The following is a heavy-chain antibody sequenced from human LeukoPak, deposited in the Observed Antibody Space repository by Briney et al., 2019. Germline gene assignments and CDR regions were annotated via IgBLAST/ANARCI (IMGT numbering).Heavy chain of an antibody. CDR3: ARDKGHNWFDP. CDR2: IYYSGST. J-gene: IGHJ5*02. Sequence: PSETLSLTCTVSGGSISSYYWSWIRQPPGKGLEWIGSIYYSGSTYYNPSLKSRVTISVDTSKNQFSLKLSSVTAADTAVYYCARDKGHNWFDPWGQGTLVTVSS. CDR1: GGSISSYY. V-gene: IGHV4-39*07.